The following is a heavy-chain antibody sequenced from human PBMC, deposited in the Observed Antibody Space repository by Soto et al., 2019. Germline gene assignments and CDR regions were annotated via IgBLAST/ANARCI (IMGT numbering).Heavy chain of an antibody. CDR3: AHRVLRTVFGLVTTTAIYFDF. Sequence: QITLNESGPTVVRPTETLTLTCRFSGFSLTTSGVGVGWIRPSPGKAPEWLALLYWDDDKRYSASLKSRLTITKDTSKNQVVLTVSYLDPTDTATYYCAHRVLRTVFGLVTTTAIYFDFWGQGTPVAVSS. CDR1: GFSLTTSGVG. D-gene: IGHD3-3*01. J-gene: IGHJ4*02. CDR2: LYWDDDK. V-gene: IGHV2-5*02.